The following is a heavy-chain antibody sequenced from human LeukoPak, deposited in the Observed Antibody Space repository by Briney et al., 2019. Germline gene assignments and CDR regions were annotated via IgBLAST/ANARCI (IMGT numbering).Heavy chain of an antibody. CDR2: IISDGSRA. CDR3: ARDGSLPDY. V-gene: IGHV3-74*01. Sequence: PGGSLRLSCAASGFAFSNSWMHWVRQSPGKGLVWVSRIISDGSRARHADSVKGRFTISRDNAKKTLYLQMNRLRAEDTAVYYCARDGSLPDYWGQGALVTVSS. J-gene: IGHJ4*02. CDR1: GFAFSNSW.